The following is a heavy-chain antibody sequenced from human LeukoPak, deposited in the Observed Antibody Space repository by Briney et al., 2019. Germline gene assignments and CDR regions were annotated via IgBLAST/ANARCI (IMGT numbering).Heavy chain of an antibody. V-gene: IGHV3-23*01. J-gene: IGHJ4*02. CDR2: ISGSGTGR. D-gene: IGHD2-21*01. Sequence: GPSLRLSCAAARFSFSTYGMSSVRQPPGNWMGWVSTISGSGTGRHYADSVKGRFTISRDNGENTLYLQMNSLRAEDAAVYYCARAPVTSCRGVYCYPFDYGGQGTLVTVSS. CDR1: RFSFSTYG. CDR3: ARAPVTSCRGVYCYPFDY.